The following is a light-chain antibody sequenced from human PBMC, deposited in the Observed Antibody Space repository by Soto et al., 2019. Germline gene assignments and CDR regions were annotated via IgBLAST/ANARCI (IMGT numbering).Light chain of an antibody. CDR1: NIGSKS. J-gene: IGLJ2*01. Sequence: SYELTQPPSVSVAPGKTARITCGGNNIGSKSVHWYQQKPGQAPVLVIYYDSDRPSGIPERFSGSNSRNTATLTISRVEAGDEADYYCQVWDSSSDHDVVFGGGTKLTVL. V-gene: IGLV3-21*04. CDR3: QVWDSSSDHDVV. CDR2: YDS.